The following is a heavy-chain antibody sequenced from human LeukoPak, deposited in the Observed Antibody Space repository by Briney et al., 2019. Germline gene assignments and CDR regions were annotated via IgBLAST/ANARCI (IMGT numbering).Heavy chain of an antibody. Sequence: ASVKVSCKVSGYTLTELSMHWVRQAPGKGLEWMGGFDPEDGETIYAQKFQGRVTMTEDTSTDTAYMELSSLRSEDTAVYYCATNNKDHQLVRVGAFDIWGQGTMVTVSS. J-gene: IGHJ3*02. CDR3: ATNNKDHQLVRVGAFDI. D-gene: IGHD6-13*01. V-gene: IGHV1-24*01. CDR1: GYTLTELS. CDR2: FDPEDGET.